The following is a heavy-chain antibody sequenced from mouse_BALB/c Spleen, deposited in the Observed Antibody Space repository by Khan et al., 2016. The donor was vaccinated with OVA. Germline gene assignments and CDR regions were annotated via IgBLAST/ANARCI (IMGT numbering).Heavy chain of an antibody. CDR2: IWGGGSK. J-gene: IGHJ4*01. V-gene: IGHV2-6-5*01. CDR1: GFSLTDYA. CDR3: AKDPPYYAMDY. Sequence: VQLQESGPGLVAPSQSLSITCTVLGFSLTDYAVSWIRQPPGKGLEWLGVIWGGGSKYYNSALKSRLSISKDNSKSQVFLKMNSLQTDDTAMYYCAKDPPYYAMDYWGQGTSVTVSS.